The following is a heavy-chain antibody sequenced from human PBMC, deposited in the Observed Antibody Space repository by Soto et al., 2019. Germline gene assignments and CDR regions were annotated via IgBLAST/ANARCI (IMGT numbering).Heavy chain of an antibody. CDR1: GFTFDAYA. J-gene: IGHJ4*02. CDR2: ISWNSGSI. V-gene: IGHV3-9*01. Sequence: EVQLVESGGGLVQPGRSLRLSCAASGFTFDAYAMQWVRQAPGKGLEWVSGISWNSGSIGYADSVKGRFTISRDNAKNSLYLQMNSLRAEDTALYYCAKDIKDGRIQLYYYFDYWGQGTLVTVSS. D-gene: IGHD5-18*01. CDR3: AKDIKDGRIQLYYYFDY.